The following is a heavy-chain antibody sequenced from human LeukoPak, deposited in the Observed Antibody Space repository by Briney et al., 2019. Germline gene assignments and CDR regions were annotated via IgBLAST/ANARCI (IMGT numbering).Heavy chain of an antibody. CDR1: GFTVSSNY. D-gene: IGHD1-14*01. J-gene: IGHJ4*02. CDR3: ARGHSTGCFDY. CDR2: IYSGGNT. Sequence: PGGSLRLSCAASGFTVSSNYMSWVRQAPGKGLEWVSVIYSGGNTYYADSVKGRFTISRDNAQNTVYLQMNSLRAEDTAIYYCARGHSTGCFDYWGQGTLVTVSS. V-gene: IGHV3-53*01.